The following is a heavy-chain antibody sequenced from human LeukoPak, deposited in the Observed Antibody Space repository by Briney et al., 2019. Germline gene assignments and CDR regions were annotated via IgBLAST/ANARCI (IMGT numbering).Heavy chain of an antibody. V-gene: IGHV4-61*08. J-gene: IGHJ6*03. CDR3: ARGKGRFLEWSRDYYYMDV. Sequence: SETLSLTCTVSGGSISSGGYYWSWIRQHPGKGLEWTGYIYYSGSTNYNPSLKSRVTMSIEMSKNQFSLKLSSVTAADTAVYYCARGKGRFLEWSRDYYYMDVWGKGTTVTVSS. D-gene: IGHD3-3*01. CDR1: GGSISSGGYY. CDR2: IYYSGST.